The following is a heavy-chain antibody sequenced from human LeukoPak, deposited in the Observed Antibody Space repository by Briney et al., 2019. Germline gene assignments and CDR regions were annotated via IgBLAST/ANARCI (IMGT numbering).Heavy chain of an antibody. J-gene: IGHJ4*02. Sequence: PGGSLRLSCAVSGFTFSKYWMLWVRQAPGKGLESVSRINTDGTVTTYADSVKGRFTVSRNNADNTMFLQMNSVRGEDTAVYYCATKQWLAPPPDSWGQGTPVTVSS. D-gene: IGHD6-19*01. CDR1: GFTFSKYW. V-gene: IGHV3-74*01. CDR2: INTDGTVT. CDR3: ATKQWLAPPPDS.